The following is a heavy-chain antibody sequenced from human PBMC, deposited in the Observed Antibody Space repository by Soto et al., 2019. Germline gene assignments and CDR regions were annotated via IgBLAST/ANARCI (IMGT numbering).Heavy chain of an antibody. CDR2: IYPGDSDT. CDR3: ARPVYLGGLVPAAMLPGNAFDI. J-gene: IGHJ3*02. V-gene: IGHV5-51*01. Sequence: PGESLKISCKGSGYSFTSYWIGWVRQMPGKGLEWMGIIYPGDSDTRYSPSFQGQVTISADKSISTAYLQWSSLKASDTAMYYCARPVYLGGLVPAAMLPGNAFDIWGQGTMVTVSS. CDR1: GYSFTSYW. D-gene: IGHD2-2*01.